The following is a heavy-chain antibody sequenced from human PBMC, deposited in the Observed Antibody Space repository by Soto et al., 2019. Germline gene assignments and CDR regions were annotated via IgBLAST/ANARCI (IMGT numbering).Heavy chain of an antibody. D-gene: IGHD5-12*01. CDR2: ISYDGSNK. V-gene: IGHV3-30-3*01. Sequence: QVQLVESGGGVVQPGGSLRLSCAASGVTFSSYAMHWVRQAPGKGLERVAVISYDGSNKYYADSVKCRFTISRDNSTNTLYLQMNSLRAEDTAVYYCARGVGRDGYDYWGQGTLVTVSS. J-gene: IGHJ4*02. CDR1: GVTFSSYA. CDR3: ARGVGRDGYDY.